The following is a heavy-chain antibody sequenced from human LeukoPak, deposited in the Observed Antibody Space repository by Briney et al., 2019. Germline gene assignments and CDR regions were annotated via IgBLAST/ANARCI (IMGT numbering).Heavy chain of an antibody. D-gene: IGHD1/OR15-1a*01. V-gene: IGHV4-34*01. CDR2: INHGGDT. CDR1: GGSFSDYY. J-gene: IGHJ3*02. Sequence: SETLSLTCAVSGGSFSDYYWSWIRQPPGKGLKWIGEINHGGDTNYNSSLQSRVSLSVDTSRNQFSLMLSSVTAADTGIYYCASNKYPVQAFDIWGQGTMVTVSS. CDR3: ASNKYPVQAFDI.